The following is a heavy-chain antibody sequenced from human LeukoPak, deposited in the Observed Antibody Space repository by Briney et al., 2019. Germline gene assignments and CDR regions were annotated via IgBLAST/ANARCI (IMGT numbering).Heavy chain of an antibody. V-gene: IGHV4-34*01. CDR1: GGSFSGYY. J-gene: IGHJ4*02. Sequence: SETLSLTCAVYGGSFSGYYWSWIRQPPGKGLEWIGEIDHSGSTNYNPSLKSRVTISVDTSKNQFSLKLSSVTAADTAVYYCARDGYSYGWDYWGQGTLVTVSS. D-gene: IGHD5-18*01. CDR3: ARDGYSYGWDY. CDR2: IDHSGST.